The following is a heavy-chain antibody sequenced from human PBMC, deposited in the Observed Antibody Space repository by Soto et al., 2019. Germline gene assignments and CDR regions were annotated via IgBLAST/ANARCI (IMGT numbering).Heavy chain of an antibody. CDR1: GFSFSSYA. CDR2: ISYDKSNT. J-gene: IGHJ3*02. V-gene: IGHV3-30*03. CDR3: ARDGRDGYNYAFDI. Sequence: PGGSLRLSCAASGFSFSSYAMYWVRQAPGKGLQWMAVISYDKSNTYYADSVKGRFTISRDNSKNTLYLQMNSLRAEDTAVYYCARDGRDGYNYAFDIWGQGTMVTVSS. D-gene: IGHD5-12*01.